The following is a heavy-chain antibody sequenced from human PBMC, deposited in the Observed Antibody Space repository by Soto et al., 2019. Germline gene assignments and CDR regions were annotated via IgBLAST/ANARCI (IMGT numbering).Heavy chain of an antibody. D-gene: IGHD3-22*01. V-gene: IGHV1-8*01. CDR1: GYTFTSYD. CDR2: MNPNSGNT. Sequence: ASVKVSCKASGYTFTSYDINWVRQATGQGLEWMGWMNPNSGNTGYAQKFQGRVTMTRNTSISTAYMELSSLRSEDTAVYYCARGDWTETYYYDSSGYYLLGYWGQGTLVTVPQ. CDR3: ARGDWTETYYYDSSGYYLLGY. J-gene: IGHJ4*02.